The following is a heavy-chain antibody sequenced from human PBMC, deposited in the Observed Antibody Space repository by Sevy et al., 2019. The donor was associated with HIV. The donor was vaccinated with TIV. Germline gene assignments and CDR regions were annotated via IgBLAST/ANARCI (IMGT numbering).Heavy chain of an antibody. Sequence: GGSLRLSCAASGFTFSSYGMHWVRQAPGKGLEWVAVISYDGSNKYYADSVKGRFTISRGNSKNTLYLQMNSLRAEDTAVYYCAKDLLDSSGYYYDNPFDYWGQGTLVTVSS. CDR1: GFTFSSYG. CDR2: ISYDGSNK. D-gene: IGHD3-22*01. J-gene: IGHJ4*02. V-gene: IGHV3-30*18. CDR3: AKDLLDSSGYYYDNPFDY.